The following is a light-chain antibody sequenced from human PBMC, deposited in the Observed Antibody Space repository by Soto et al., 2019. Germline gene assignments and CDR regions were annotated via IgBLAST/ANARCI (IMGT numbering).Light chain of an antibody. Sequence: QSVRTQPPAVSAAPGQKVTISCPGSSSNIGGNSVSWYKQLPGTAPKLLIYDDNKRPSGIPDRFSGSKSGTSATLGITGFQTGDEADYYCGSWDSRLSASVFGTGTKVTVL. CDR2: DDN. V-gene: IGLV1-51*01. J-gene: IGLJ1*01. CDR1: SSNIGGNS. CDR3: GSWDSRLSASV.